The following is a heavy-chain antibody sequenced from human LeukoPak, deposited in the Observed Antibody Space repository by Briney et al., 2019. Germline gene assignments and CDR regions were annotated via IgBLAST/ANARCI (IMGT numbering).Heavy chain of an antibody. CDR1: GGSISSYY. Sequence: SSETLSLTCTVSGGSISSYYWSWIRQPPGKGLEWIGYIYHSGSTYYNPSLKSRVTISVDRSKNQFSLKLSSVTAADTAVYYCARGGYCSSTSCPFDPWGQGTLVTVSS. D-gene: IGHD2-2*01. CDR2: IYHSGST. CDR3: ARGGYCSSTSCPFDP. V-gene: IGHV4-59*12. J-gene: IGHJ5*02.